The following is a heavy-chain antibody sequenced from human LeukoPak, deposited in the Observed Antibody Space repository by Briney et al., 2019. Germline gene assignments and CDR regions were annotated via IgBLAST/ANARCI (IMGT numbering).Heavy chain of an antibody. Sequence: ASVKVSCKAAGYTFTSYGITWVRQAPGQGLEWMGWISAYNGNTNYAQKLQGRVTMTTDTSTSTAYMELRSLRFDDTAVYYCARDQWQLADYWGQGTLVTVSS. CDR1: GYTFTSYG. V-gene: IGHV1-18*01. J-gene: IGHJ4*02. D-gene: IGHD6-6*01. CDR3: ARDQWQLADY. CDR2: ISAYNGNT.